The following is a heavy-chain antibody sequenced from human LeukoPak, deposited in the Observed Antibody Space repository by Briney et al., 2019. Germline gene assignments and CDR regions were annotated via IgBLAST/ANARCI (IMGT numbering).Heavy chain of an antibody. CDR3: ARQLYSGYDPDY. V-gene: IGHV5-10-1*01. CDR2: IDPGDSYT. J-gene: IGHJ4*02. CDR1: GYSFTSYW. Sequence: GESLKISCKGSGYSFTSYWISWVRQMPGKGLEWMGRIDPGDSYTNYSPSFQGHVTISADKSISTAYLQWSSLKASDTAMYYCARQLYSGYDPDYWGQGTLVTVSS. D-gene: IGHD5-12*01.